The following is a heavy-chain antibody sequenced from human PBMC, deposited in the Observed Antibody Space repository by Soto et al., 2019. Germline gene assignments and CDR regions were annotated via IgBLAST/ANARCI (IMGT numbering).Heavy chain of an antibody. CDR2: ISAYNGNT. CDR1: GYTFTSYG. D-gene: IGHD5-12*01. CDR3: ATVARSGYDFRADAFDI. J-gene: IGHJ3*02. Sequence: GASVKVSCKASGYTFTSYGISWVRQAPGQGLEWMGWISAYNGNTNYAQKLQGRVTMTTDTSTSTAYMELRRLRSDDTAVYYCATVARSGYDFRADAFDIWGQGTMVPVSS. V-gene: IGHV1-18*01.